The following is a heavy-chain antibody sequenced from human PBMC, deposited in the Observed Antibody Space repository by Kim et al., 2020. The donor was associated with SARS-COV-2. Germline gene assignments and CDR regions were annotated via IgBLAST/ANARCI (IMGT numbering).Heavy chain of an antibody. D-gene: IGHD4-17*01. CDR3: ARIAGTTDFDF. CDR1: GFTFNNYW. V-gene: IGHV3-74*01. Sequence: GGSLRLSCAASGFTFNNYWMFWVRQAPGKGLVWVSRINTDGSITTYADSVRGRFTISRDNAKNTLYLQMNSLRAEDTAVYFCARIAGTTDFDFWGQGTLV. J-gene: IGHJ4*02. CDR2: INTDGSIT.